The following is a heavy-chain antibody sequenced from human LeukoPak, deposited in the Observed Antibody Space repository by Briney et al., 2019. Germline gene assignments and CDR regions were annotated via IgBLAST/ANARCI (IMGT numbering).Heavy chain of an antibody. Sequence: GGSLRLSCAASGFTFTNYAMQWVRQAPGKGLDWVAVIWYDGSNEYYADSVKGRFTISRDNSKNTLYLQMNTLRAEDTAVYYCARDAWDSYGVNSVEFWGQGTLATVSS. D-gene: IGHD4-23*01. CDR3: ARDAWDSYGVNSVEF. V-gene: IGHV3-33*01. CDR1: GFTFTNYA. CDR2: IWYDGSNE. J-gene: IGHJ4*02.